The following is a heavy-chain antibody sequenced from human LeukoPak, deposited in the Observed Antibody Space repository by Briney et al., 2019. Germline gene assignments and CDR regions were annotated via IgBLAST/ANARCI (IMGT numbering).Heavy chain of an antibody. CDR1: GFSFDDYG. D-gene: IGHD2-15*01. V-gene: IGHV3-20*04. CDR2: INWDGGST. J-gene: IGHJ3*02. CDR3: ARDGFSEISQDNDGFDI. Sequence: PGGSLRLSCAASGFSFDDYGMSWVRQPPGKGLECVSGINWDGGSTGYADSVKGRFTISRDNSKNTMCLQMNSLRVDDTAEYYCARDGFSEISQDNDGFDIWGQGTMVTVSS.